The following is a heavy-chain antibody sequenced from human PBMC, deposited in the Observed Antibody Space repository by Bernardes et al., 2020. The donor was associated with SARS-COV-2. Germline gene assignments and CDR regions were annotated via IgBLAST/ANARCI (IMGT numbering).Heavy chain of an antibody. CDR2: IKTDGNT. CDR3: VRFGDPSG. V-gene: IGHV3-74*01. D-gene: IGHD6-19*01. CDR1: GFDFSNSW. Sequence: GRSLRLSCAASGFDFSNSWMHWVRQPPGKGLVWVSRIKTDGNTDYDDSVKGRFTVSRDNTRNTLYLQVNSLRVEDTAVYYCVRFGDPSGWGQGTLVTVSS. J-gene: IGHJ4*02.